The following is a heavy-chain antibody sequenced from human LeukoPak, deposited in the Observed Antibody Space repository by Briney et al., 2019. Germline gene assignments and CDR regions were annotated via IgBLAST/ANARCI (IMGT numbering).Heavy chain of an antibody. V-gene: IGHV3-74*01. CDR1: GFTFSSYW. CDR2: INSDGSST. Sequence: GGSLRLSCAASGFTFSSYWMHWVRQAPGKGLVWVSRINSDGSSTSYADSVKGRFTISRDNAKNTLYLQMNSLRAEDTAVYYCARGDRITIFGVVIKARYFQHWGQGILVTVSS. CDR3: ARGDRITIFGVVIKARYFQH. J-gene: IGHJ1*01. D-gene: IGHD3-3*01.